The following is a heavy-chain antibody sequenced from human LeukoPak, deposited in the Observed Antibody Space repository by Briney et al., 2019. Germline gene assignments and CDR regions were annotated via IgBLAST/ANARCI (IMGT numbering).Heavy chain of an antibody. CDR1: GGSISSSSYY. V-gene: IGHV4-39*01. CDR2: IYYSGST. CDR3: ARAAAPENYGSGSSIDD. D-gene: IGHD3-10*01. J-gene: IGHJ4*02. Sequence: SETLSLTCTVSGGSISSSSYYWGWIRQPPGKGLVWIGSIYYSGSTYYNPSLKSRVTISVDTSKIQFSLKLSSVTAADTSVYYCARAAAPENYGSGSSIDDWGQGTLVTVSS.